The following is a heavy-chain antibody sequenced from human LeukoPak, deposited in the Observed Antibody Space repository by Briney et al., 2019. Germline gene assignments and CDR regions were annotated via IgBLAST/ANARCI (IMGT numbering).Heavy chain of an antibody. CDR2: ISHSSSVI. Sequence: GGSLRLSCAASGFTFSDYSMNWVRQAPGKGLEWVSYISHSSSVIYYADSVEGRFTISRDNPKNSLDLQMNSLRAEDTAVYYCARGVYADPFDYWGQGTLVTISS. D-gene: IGHD4-17*01. CDR1: GFTFSDYS. J-gene: IGHJ4*02. CDR3: ARGVYADPFDY. V-gene: IGHV3-48*01.